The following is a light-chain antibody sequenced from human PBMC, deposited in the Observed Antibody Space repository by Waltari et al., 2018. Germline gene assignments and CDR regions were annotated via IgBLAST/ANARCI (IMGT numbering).Light chain of an antibody. CDR2: AAS. CDR1: QSITNF. CDR3: QQSYNTPLT. J-gene: IGKJ4*01. Sequence: DIQMTQSLSSLSASVGDRVTITCRASQSITNFLNWYQQRPGKAPKLLIYAASILQSGVPSKFSGSGSGTDFTLTISSLQPEEFATYYCQQSYNTPLTFGGGTKVEIK. V-gene: IGKV1-39*01.